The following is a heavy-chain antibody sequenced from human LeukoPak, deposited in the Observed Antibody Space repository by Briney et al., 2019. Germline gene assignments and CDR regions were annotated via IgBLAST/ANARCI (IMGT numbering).Heavy chain of an antibody. J-gene: IGHJ4*02. Sequence: PSETLSLTCAVSGGSFSSYYWSWIRQPPGKGLEWIGEINHSGSTNYNPSLKSRVTISVDTSKNQFSLKLSSVTAADTAVYYCARNYDILTGYRYYFDYWDQGTLVTVSS. CDR3: ARNYDILTGYRYYFDY. V-gene: IGHV4-34*01. D-gene: IGHD3-9*01. CDR2: INHSGST. CDR1: GGSFSSYY.